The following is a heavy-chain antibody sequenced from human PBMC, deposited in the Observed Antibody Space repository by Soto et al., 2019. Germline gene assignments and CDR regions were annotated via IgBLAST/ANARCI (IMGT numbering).Heavy chain of an antibody. CDR1: GGSISSYY. D-gene: IGHD3-22*01. CDR3: AGGYYDSSGYYHYYYYGMDV. Sequence: SETLSLTCTVSGGSISSYYWSWIRHPAGKGLEWIGRIYTSGSTNYNPSLKSRVTMSVDTSKNQFSLKLSSVTAADTAVYYCAGGYYDSSGYYHYYYYGMDVWGQGTTVTVSS. CDR2: IYTSGST. J-gene: IGHJ6*02. V-gene: IGHV4-4*07.